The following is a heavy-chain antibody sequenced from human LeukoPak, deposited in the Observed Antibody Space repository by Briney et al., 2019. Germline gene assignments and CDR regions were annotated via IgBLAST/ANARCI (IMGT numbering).Heavy chain of an antibody. V-gene: IGHV4-39*01. J-gene: IGHJ4*02. CDR1: GDSIGSNTYY. CDR2: IYYSGGV. CDR3: ARLPSGGYDLDY. D-gene: IGHD5-12*01. Sequence: SETLSLTCTVSGDSIGSNTYYWGWIRQPPGKGLEWIGSIYYSGGVYYNPSLKSRVTISVDTSKNQFSLKLNSVTAADTAVYYCARLPSGGYDLDYWGQGTLVTVSS.